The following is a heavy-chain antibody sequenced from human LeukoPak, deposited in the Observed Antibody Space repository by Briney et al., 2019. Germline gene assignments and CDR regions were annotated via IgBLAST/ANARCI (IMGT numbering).Heavy chain of an antibody. CDR3: AKDRSSRYDFWSGSFSHYYYYYMDV. V-gene: IGHV3-23*01. CDR1: GFTFSSYA. J-gene: IGHJ6*03. D-gene: IGHD3-3*01. Sequence: PGGSLRLSCAASGFTFSSYAMSWVRQAPGKGLEWVSAISGGSAHYAYSVKGRFSISIDNSKNTLYLQMNSLRAEDTAVYYCAKDRSSRYDFWSGSFSHYYYYYMDVWGKGTTVTVSS. CDR2: ISGGSA.